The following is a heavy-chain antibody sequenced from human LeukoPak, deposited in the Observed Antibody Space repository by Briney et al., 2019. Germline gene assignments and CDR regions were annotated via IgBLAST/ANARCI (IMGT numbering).Heavy chain of an antibody. J-gene: IGHJ5*02. V-gene: IGHV4-59*01. CDR2: IYYSGST. CDR1: GGPISSYY. Sequence: SETLSLTCTVYGGPISSYYWSWIRQPPGKGLEWIGYIYYSGSTNYNPSLKSRVTISVDTSKNQFSLKLSSVTAADTAVYYCARSSLADYVWGSYRFNWFDPWGQGTLVTVSS. CDR3: ARSSLADYVWGSYRFNWFDP. D-gene: IGHD3-16*02.